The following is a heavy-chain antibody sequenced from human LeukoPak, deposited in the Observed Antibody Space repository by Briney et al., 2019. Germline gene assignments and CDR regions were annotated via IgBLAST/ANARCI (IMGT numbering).Heavy chain of an antibody. D-gene: IGHD3-3*01. CDR3: ARDGPGYDFWSGYFGDYYYYMDV. V-gene: IGHV1-69*13. Sequence: ASVKVSCKASGGTFTSYAISWVRQAPGQGLEWMGGIIPIFGTANYAKKFQGRVTITADESTSTAYMELSSLRSEDTAVYYCARDGPGYDFWSGYFGDYYYYMDVWGKGTTVTVSS. CDR1: GGTFTSYA. CDR2: IIPIFGTA. J-gene: IGHJ6*03.